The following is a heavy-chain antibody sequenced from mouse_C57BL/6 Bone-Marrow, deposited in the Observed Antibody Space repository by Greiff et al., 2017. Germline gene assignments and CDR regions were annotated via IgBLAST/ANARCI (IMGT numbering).Heavy chain of an antibody. CDR3: ARNYGNLFDY. Sequence: VQLQQSGAELARPGASVKLSCKASGYTFTSSGISWVKQRTGQGLEWIGEIYPRSGNTYYNEKFKGKATLTADKSSSTAYMELRSLTSEDSAVYFCARNYGNLFDYRGQGTTRTVSS. CDR1: GYTFTSSG. V-gene: IGHV1-81*01. D-gene: IGHD2-1*01. J-gene: IGHJ2*01. CDR2: IYPRSGNT.